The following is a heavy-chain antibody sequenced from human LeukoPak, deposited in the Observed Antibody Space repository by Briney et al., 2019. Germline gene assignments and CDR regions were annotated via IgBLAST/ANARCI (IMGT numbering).Heavy chain of an antibody. D-gene: IGHD3-10*01. CDR1: GYTFTSYG. CDR3: ARSVVGFGELLLSYFDY. CDR2: ISAYNGNT. V-gene: IGHV1-18*03. Sequence: ASVKVSCKASGYTFTSYGISWVRQAPGQGLEWMGWISAYNGNTNYAQKLQGRVTMTTDTSTSTAYMELRSLRSDDMAVYYCARSVVGFGELLLSYFDYWGQGTLVTVSS. J-gene: IGHJ4*02.